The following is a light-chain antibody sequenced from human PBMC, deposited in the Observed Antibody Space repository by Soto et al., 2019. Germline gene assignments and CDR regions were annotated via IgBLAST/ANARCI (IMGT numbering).Light chain of an antibody. V-gene: IGKV3-20*01. CDR1: QSVSNNY. J-gene: IGKJ2*01. Sequence: EIVLTQSPGSLSLSPGERATLSCRASQSVSNNYLAWYQQKPGQAPRLLIYGASSRATGIPDRFSGSGSGTELTLTISSLEPEDSAVYYCQKYGCSTQYTFGQGTKLEIK. CDR3: QKYGCSTQYT. CDR2: GAS.